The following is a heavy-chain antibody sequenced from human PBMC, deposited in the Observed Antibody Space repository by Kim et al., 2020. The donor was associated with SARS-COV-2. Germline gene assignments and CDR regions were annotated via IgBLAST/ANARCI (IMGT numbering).Heavy chain of an antibody. CDR3: TSLAAAGTTSYYHYYGMDL. V-gene: IGHV3-73*01. D-gene: IGHD6-13*01. CDR1: GFTFSGSA. CDR2: IRSKANSYAT. J-gene: IGHJ6*02. Sequence: GGSLRLSCSAPGFTFSGSAMHWVRQASGKGLEWVGRIRSKANSYATAYAASVKGRFTISRDDSKNTAYLQMNSLKTEDTAVYYCTSLAAAGTTSYYHYYGMDLWGQRTTVTVSS.